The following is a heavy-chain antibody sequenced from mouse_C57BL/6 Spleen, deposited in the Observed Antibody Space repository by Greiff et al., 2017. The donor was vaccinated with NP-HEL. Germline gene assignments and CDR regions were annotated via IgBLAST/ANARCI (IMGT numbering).Heavy chain of an antibody. J-gene: IGHJ3*01. CDR1: GYTFTSYW. Sequence: QVQLQQPGAELVKPGASVKLSCKASGYTFTSYWMHWVKQRPGRGLEWIGNINPSNGGTNYNEKFKSKATLTVDKSSSTAYMQLSSLTSEDSAVYYCARFYYGNYWFAYWGQGTLVTVSA. CDR2: INPSNGGT. D-gene: IGHD2-1*01. V-gene: IGHV1-53*01. CDR3: ARFYYGNYWFAY.